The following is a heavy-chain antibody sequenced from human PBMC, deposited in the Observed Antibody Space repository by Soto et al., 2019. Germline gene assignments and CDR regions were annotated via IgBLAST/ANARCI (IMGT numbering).Heavy chain of an antibody. D-gene: IGHD3-16*01. V-gene: IGHV3-74*01. CDR3: ARVGVGHYEFDY. CDR1: GFTFSSYW. J-gene: IGHJ4*02. Sequence: VQLVESGGALVQPGGSLRRSCAASGFTFSSYWMHWVRQAPGEGLVWVSRIKTDGSSTSYADSVKGRFTISRDNAQNTMYLQMNSLRAEDTAVYYCARVGVGHYEFDYWGQGTLVTVSS. CDR2: IKTDGSST.